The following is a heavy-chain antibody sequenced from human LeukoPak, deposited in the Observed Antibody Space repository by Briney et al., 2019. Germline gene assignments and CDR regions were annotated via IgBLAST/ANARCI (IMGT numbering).Heavy chain of an antibody. CDR2: ISDSGGT. V-gene: IGHV3-23*01. CDR1: GFTFSSYS. CDR3: AKRVLYGTSWGGYFEN. J-gene: IGHJ4*02. Sequence: PGGSLRLSCAASGFTFSSYSMNWVRQAPGKGLEWVSAISDSGGTYYADSVKGRFTISRDNSKNALYLQMNSLSAEDTAIYYCAKRVLYGTSWGGYFENWGQGTLVTVSS. D-gene: IGHD2-2*02.